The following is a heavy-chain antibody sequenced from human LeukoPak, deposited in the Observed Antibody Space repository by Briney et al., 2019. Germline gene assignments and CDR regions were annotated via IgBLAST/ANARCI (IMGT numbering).Heavy chain of an antibody. D-gene: IGHD5-24*01. CDR1: GFTFSTYA. Sequence: PGGSLRLSCAASGFTFSTYAMSWVRQAPGKGLEWVSVIYSGGSTYYADSVKGRFTISRDNSKNTLYLQMNSLRAEDTAVYYCASGYSHDYWGQGTLVTVSS. V-gene: IGHV3-53*01. CDR3: ASGYSHDY. J-gene: IGHJ4*02. CDR2: IYSGGST.